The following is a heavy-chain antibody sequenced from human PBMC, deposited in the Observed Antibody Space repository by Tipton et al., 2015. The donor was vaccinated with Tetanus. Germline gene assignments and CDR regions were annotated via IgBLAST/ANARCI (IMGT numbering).Heavy chain of an antibody. CDR1: GGSISSGAYY. D-gene: IGHD1-1*01. CDR3: ARTQPIGWYFDL. J-gene: IGHJ2*01. CDR2: IYYSGST. Sequence: TLSLTCTVSGGSISSGAYYWSWIRQHPGKGLVWIGYIYYSGSTFYNPSLKSRVTISVDTSKNQFSLKLSSVTAADTAVYYCARTQPIGWYFDLWGRGALLTVSS. V-gene: IGHV4-31*03.